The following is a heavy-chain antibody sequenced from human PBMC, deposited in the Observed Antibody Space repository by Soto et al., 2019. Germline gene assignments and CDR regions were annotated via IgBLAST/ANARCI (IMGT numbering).Heavy chain of an antibody. Sequence: EVQLVESGGGLVKPGGSLRLSCAASGFTFSSYSMNWVRQAPGKGLEWVSSISSSSSYIDYADSVKGRFTISRDNAKNSQYLQMNSLRAEDTAVYFCARGYHYYDSSGYDKWDAFDIWGQGTMVTVSS. CDR3: ARGYHYYDSSGYDKWDAFDI. CDR1: GFTFSSYS. D-gene: IGHD3-22*01. CDR2: ISSSSSYI. V-gene: IGHV3-21*01. J-gene: IGHJ3*02.